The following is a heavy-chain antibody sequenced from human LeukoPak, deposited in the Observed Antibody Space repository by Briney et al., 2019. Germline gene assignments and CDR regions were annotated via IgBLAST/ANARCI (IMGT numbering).Heavy chain of an antibody. V-gene: IGHV4-38-2*02. D-gene: IGHD3-10*01. J-gene: IGHJ5*02. Sequence: SSETLSLTCTVSGYSITSAYYWGWVRQPPGKGLEWVGNVYHGVSTYYNPSLKSRVTISVDASKNQVSLKLSSLTAADTAVYYCARGPRFGELLWHWFDPWGQGTLVTVSS. CDR1: GYSITSAYY. CDR2: VYHGVST. CDR3: ARGPRFGELLWHWFDP.